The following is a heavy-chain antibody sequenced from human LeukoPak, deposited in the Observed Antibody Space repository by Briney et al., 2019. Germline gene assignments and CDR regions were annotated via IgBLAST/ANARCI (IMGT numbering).Heavy chain of an antibody. CDR1: GYTFSAYY. J-gene: IGHJ4*02. CDR2: INTNTGNP. Sequence: ASVKVSCKASGYTFSAYYLHWVRQAPGQGLEWMGWINTNTGNPTYAQGFTGRFVFSLDTSVSTAYLQISSLKAEDTAVYYCARDLSSSGLRHFDYWGQGTLVTVSS. V-gene: IGHV7-4-1*02. CDR3: ARDLSSSGLRHFDY. D-gene: IGHD6-6*01.